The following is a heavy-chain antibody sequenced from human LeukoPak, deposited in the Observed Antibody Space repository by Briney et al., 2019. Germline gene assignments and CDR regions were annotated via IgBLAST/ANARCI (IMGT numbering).Heavy chain of an antibody. D-gene: IGHD1-1*01. CDR3: ARTVQLGH. V-gene: IGHV3-23*01. J-gene: IGHJ1*01. CDR2: ISGTGGDT. Sequence: GGSLRLSCAASGFTFNTYAMSWVRQAPGKGLEWVSTISGTGGDTFYADSVKGRFAISRDNSKNTLYLQLNSLRVEDTAVYYCARTVQLGHWGQGTLVTVSS. CDR1: GFTFNTYA.